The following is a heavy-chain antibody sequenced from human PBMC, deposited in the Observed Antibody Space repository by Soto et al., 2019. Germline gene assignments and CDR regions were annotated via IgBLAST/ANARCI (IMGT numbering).Heavy chain of an antibody. D-gene: IGHD6-13*01. J-gene: IGHJ4*02. CDR1: GGSISSYY. CDR2: IYYSGST. CDR3: ARYRREAVAGYTLDN. Sequence: SETLSLTCTVSGGSISSYYWSWIRQPPGKGLEWIGYIYYSGSTNYNPSLKSRVTISVDTSKNQFSLKLSSVTAADTAVYYCARYRREAVAGYTLDNWGQGILVTVSS. V-gene: IGHV4-59*01.